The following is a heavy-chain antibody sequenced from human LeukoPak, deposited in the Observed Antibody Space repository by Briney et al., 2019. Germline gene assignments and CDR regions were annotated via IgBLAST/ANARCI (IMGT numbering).Heavy chain of an antibody. D-gene: IGHD6-13*01. Sequence: HPGGSLRLSCAASEFAFSDYWMTWVRQAPGKGLDWVADIKQDGSEKYYVDSVKGRFTISRDNTKNSLYLQMNSLRVDDTAVYYCARRAQLAGHPDYWGQGTLVTVSS. CDR1: EFAFSDYW. V-gene: IGHV3-7*01. CDR3: ARRAQLAGHPDY. J-gene: IGHJ4*02. CDR2: IKQDGSEK.